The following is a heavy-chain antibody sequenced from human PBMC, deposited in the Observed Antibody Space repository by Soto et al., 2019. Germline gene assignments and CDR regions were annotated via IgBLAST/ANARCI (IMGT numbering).Heavy chain of an antibody. J-gene: IGHJ4*02. Sequence: SETLSLTCTVSGGSISSGGYYWSWIRQHPGKGLEWIGYIYYSGSTYYNPSLKSRVTISIDTSKNQFSLKLSSVTAADTAVYYCASSPGGNLDYWGQGTLVTVSS. CDR2: IYYSGST. V-gene: IGHV4-31*03. CDR1: GGSISSGGYY. D-gene: IGHD2-15*01. CDR3: ASSPGGNLDY.